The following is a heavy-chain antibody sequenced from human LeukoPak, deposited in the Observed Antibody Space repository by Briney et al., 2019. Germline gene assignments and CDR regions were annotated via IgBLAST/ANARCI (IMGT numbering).Heavy chain of an antibody. CDR3: ASLDYYDSSGYYPHFDY. Sequence: SETLSLTCTGSGGSISSYYWSWIRQPAGKGLEWIGRIYTSGSTNYNPSLKSRVTISVDTSKNQFSLKLSSVTAADTAVYYCASLDYYDSSGYYPHFDYWGQGTLVTVSS. J-gene: IGHJ4*02. CDR1: GGSISSYY. CDR2: IYTSGST. D-gene: IGHD3-22*01. V-gene: IGHV4-4*07.